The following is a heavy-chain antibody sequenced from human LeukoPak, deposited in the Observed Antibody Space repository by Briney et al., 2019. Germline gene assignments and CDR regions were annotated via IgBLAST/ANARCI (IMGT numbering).Heavy chain of an antibody. CDR2: INWNSVHI. CDR3: TRDGSYYGQYYFDY. Sequence: PGWSLRLSCAASGFNFNDYDINWVRQVPGKGLEWVSGINWNSVHIGYADSVKGRFIISRDNAKNSLYLQLNSLRVEDTAVYYCTRDGSYYGQYYFDYWGQGILVTVSS. V-gene: IGHV3-9*01. CDR1: GFNFNDYD. J-gene: IGHJ4*02. D-gene: IGHD1-26*01.